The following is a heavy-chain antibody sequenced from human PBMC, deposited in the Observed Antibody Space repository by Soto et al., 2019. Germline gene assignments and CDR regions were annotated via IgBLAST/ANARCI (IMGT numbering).Heavy chain of an antibody. CDR3: AKLVSGYYTGLYFDY. CDR2: MKKDGSEK. D-gene: IGHD3-3*01. Sequence: EVQLVESGGALVQRGGSLRLSCAASGFSFGDYWMSWVRQAPGKGLEWVAHMKKDGSEKYYVDSVKGRFTVSRDNAEKSLYLQTNSLTAEYTAVYYCAKLVSGYYTGLYFDYWGQGTLVTVAS. CDR1: GFSFGDYW. V-gene: IGHV3-7*03. J-gene: IGHJ4*02.